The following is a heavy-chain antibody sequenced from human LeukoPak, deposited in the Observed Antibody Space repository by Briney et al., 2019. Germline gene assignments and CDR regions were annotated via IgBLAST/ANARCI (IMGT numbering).Heavy chain of an antibody. CDR2: INHSGST. V-gene: IGHV4-34*01. J-gene: IGHJ4*02. CDR3: ASPRIAAAGMIDY. Sequence: SETLSLTCAVYGGSFSGYYWSWIRQPPGKGLEWIGEINHSGSTNYNPSLKSRVTISVDTSKNQFSLKLSSVTAADTAVYYCASPRIAAAGMIDYWGQGTLVTVSS. CDR1: GGSFSGYY. D-gene: IGHD6-13*01.